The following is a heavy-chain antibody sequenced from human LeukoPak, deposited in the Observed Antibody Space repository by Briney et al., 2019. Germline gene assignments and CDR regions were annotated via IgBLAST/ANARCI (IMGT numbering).Heavy chain of an antibody. Sequence: PSETLSLTCTVSGGSISSTSYYWGWIRQSPGRGLEWVSAISGSGGSTYYADSVKGRFTISRDNSKNTLYLQMNSLRAEDTAVYYCAKDGSDSSGYYRLGYYYYGMDVWGQGTTVTVSS. CDR3: AKDGSDSSGYYRLGYYYYGMDV. D-gene: IGHD3-22*01. V-gene: IGHV3-23*01. CDR1: GGSISSTSYY. CDR2: ISGSGGST. J-gene: IGHJ6*02.